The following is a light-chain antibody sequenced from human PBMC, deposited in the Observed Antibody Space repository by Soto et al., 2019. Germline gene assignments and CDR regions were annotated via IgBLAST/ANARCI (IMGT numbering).Light chain of an antibody. Sequence: QSALTQPPSASGSPGQSVTISCTGTSSDVGAYNYVCWYQQHPGKAPKLIIYDVIKRPSGVPARFSGPKSGSTASLTVSGLQAEDEAADSCTSYAGSDNRVFGGGTKVTVL. CDR1: SSDVGAYNY. V-gene: IGLV2-8*01. CDR2: DVI. CDR3: TSYAGSDNRV. J-gene: IGLJ3*02.